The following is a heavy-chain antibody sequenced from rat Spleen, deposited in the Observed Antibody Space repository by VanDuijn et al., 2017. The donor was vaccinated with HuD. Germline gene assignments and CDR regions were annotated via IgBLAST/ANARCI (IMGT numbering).Heavy chain of an antibody. D-gene: IGHD1-4*01. Sequence: EVQLVESGGGLVQPGRSMKLSCAASGFTFSSFPMAWVRQAPTKGLEWVATISTSGGSTYYRDSVKGRFTISRDNAKSTLYLQMNSLRSEDTATYYCTKTTRVSIFDYWGQGVMVTVSS. V-gene: IGHV5-46*01. CDR2: ISTSGGST. CDR3: TKTTRVSIFDY. J-gene: IGHJ2*01. CDR1: GFTFSSFP.